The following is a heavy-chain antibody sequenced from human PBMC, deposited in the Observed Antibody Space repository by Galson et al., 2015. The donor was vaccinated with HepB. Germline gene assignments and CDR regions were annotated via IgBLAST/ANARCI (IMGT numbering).Heavy chain of an antibody. CDR1: GYTFTGYY. D-gene: IGHD3-16*01. V-gene: IGHV1-2*02. CDR3: TAVYYCARDQALVESRSAFDI. Sequence: SVKVSCKASGYTFTGYYMHWVRQAPGQGLEWMGWINPNTGGTNYAQKFQGRVTMARDTSISADTSKNQFSLHLKSVTPEDTAVYYCARDQALVESRSAFDIWGQGTMVTVSS. CDR2: INPNTGGT. J-gene: IGHJ3*02.